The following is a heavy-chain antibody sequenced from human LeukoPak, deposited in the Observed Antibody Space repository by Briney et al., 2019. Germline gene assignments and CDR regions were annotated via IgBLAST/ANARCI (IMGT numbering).Heavy chain of an antibody. V-gene: IGHV5-51*01. J-gene: IGHJ4*02. CDR2: IFTEDSDT. D-gene: IGHD1-7*01. CDR1: EYTFTNCW. Sequence: GGSLKISCKASEYTFTNCWIGWVRQMPGKGLEWMGAIFTEDSDTKYSPTFQGLVTISADKSISTAYLQWGSLEASDTAMYYCARATTGPRTLDYWGQGTLLSVSS. CDR3: ARATTGPRTLDY.